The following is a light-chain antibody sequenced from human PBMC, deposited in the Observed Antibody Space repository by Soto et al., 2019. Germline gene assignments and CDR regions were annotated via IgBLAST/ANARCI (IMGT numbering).Light chain of an antibody. CDR1: SSDVGGYNY. CDR3: SSYTRQYTPSYV. J-gene: IGLJ1*01. CDR2: EVS. V-gene: IGLV2-14*01. Sequence: QSVLTQPASVSGSPGQSITLSCTGTSSDVGGYNYVSWYQQHPGKAPKLMIYEVSNRPSGISHRFSGSKSCNTASLTISGLRAEDEADYYCSSYTRQYTPSYVFGTGTKVTVL.